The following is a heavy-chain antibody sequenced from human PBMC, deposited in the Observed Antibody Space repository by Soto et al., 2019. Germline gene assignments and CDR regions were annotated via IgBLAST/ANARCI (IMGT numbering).Heavy chain of an antibody. CDR2: INPNDGGT. V-gene: IGHV1-46*01. D-gene: IGHD3-10*01. Sequence: GASVKVSCKASGYTFTSYYIHWVRQAPGQGLEWVGIINPNDGGTSYAQKFQDRVTVTSDTSTSTVYMELRSLRSDDTAVYYCARGTVWFGELLTVFGLPVDAFDIWGQGTMVTVSS. J-gene: IGHJ3*02. CDR3: ARGTVWFGELLTVFGLPVDAFDI. CDR1: GYTFTSYY.